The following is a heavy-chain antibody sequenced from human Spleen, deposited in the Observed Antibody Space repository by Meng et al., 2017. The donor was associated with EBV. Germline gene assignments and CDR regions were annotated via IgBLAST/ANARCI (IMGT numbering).Heavy chain of an antibody. CDR1: GYTFTDYY. Sequence: QVQLVQSGAEVKKPGAYVKVSCKASGYTFTDYYLHWVRQAPGQGLEWMGRINPNSGDTDYAQKFQGRVTMTRDTSISTAYMELSRLRSDDTALYYCARDEMTTGFDYWGQGSLVTVSS. CDR3: ARDEMTTGFDY. D-gene: IGHD4-17*01. CDR2: INPNSGDT. V-gene: IGHV1-2*06. J-gene: IGHJ4*02.